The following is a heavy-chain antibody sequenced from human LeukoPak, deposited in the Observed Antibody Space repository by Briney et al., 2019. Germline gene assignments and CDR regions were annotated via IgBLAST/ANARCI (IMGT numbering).Heavy chain of an antibody. D-gene: IGHD3-10*01. CDR3: ARDLRGSSDY. Sequence: SQTLSLTCTVSGGSISSGDYSWSWIRQPPGKGLEWIGYIYHSGSTYYNPSLKSRVTISVDRSKNQFSLKLSSVTAADTAVYYCARDLRGSSDYWGQGTLVTVSS. J-gene: IGHJ4*02. V-gene: IGHV4-30-2*01. CDR2: IYHSGST. CDR1: GGSISSGDYS.